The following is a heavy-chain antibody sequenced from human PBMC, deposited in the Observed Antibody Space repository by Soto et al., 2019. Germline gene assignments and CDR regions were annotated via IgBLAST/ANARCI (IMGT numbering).Heavy chain of an antibody. J-gene: IGHJ5*02. CDR1: GFTFSSYS. V-gene: IGHV3-21*01. CDR2: ISSSGSYI. Sequence: GGSLRLSCAASGFTFSSYSMNWVRQAPGKGLEWVSSISSSGSYIYYADSVKGRFTISRDNANNSLYLQMNSLRAEDTAVYYCARVINVAGTSGWFDPWGQGTLVTVSS. CDR3: ARVINVAGTSGWFDP. D-gene: IGHD6-19*01.